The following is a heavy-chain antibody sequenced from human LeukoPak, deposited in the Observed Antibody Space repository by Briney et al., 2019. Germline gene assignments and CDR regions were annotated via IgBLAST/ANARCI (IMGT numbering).Heavy chain of an antibody. V-gene: IGHV3-21*01. CDR2: ISSSSSYI. Sequence: GGSLRLSCAASGFTFSSYSMNWVRQAPGKGLEWVSSISSSSSYIYYADSVKGRFTISRDNAKNSLYLQMNSLGAEDTAVYYCAREVSQLLRHFDYWGQGTLVTVSS. CDR1: GFTFSSYS. D-gene: IGHD2-2*01. CDR3: AREVSQLLRHFDY. J-gene: IGHJ4*02.